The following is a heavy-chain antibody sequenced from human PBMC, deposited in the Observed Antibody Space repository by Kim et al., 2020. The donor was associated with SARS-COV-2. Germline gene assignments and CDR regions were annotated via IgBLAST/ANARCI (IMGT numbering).Heavy chain of an antibody. CDR1: GGSFSGYY. CDR3: ARSGDYSNYEGPEPLDY. CDR2: INHSGST. V-gene: IGHV4-34*01. J-gene: IGHJ4*01. D-gene: IGHD4-4*01. Sequence: SETLSLTCAVYGGSFSGYYWSWIRQPPGKGLEWIGEINHSGSTNYNPSLKSRVTISVDTSKNQFSLKLSSVTAADTAVYYCARSGDYSNYEGPEPLDYWG.